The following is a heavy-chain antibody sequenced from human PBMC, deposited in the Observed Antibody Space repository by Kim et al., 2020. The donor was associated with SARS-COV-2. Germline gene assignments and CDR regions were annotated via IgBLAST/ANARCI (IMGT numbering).Heavy chain of an antibody. D-gene: IGHD3-16*01. Sequence: GGSLSLSCAASGFTFDSYAMSWVRPAPGKGLEWVAYIRGGGAKRFYAGSVKGRFTISRDNSTNTLFLQLNSMRAEETALSYCAKCNSGWGNDSFAIWG. CDR1: GFTFDSYA. CDR2: IRGGGAKR. CDR3: AKCNSGWGNDSFAI. V-gene: IGHV3-23*01. J-gene: IGHJ3*02.